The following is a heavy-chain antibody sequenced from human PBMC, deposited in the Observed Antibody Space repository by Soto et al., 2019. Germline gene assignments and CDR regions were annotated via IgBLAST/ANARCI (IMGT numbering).Heavy chain of an antibody. Sequence: SETLSLTCTMYSQSFSDYYWIWIRQTPGKGLEWIGEIDRSGRTKYNPSLKSRVAISVDTSKNQFSLKVTSMTAADTAVYYCALWGSYRSFDNWGQGTLVTVSS. CDR1: SQSFSDYY. D-gene: IGHD3-16*02. V-gene: IGHV4-34*01. J-gene: IGHJ4*02. CDR2: IDRSGRT. CDR3: ALWGSYRSFDN.